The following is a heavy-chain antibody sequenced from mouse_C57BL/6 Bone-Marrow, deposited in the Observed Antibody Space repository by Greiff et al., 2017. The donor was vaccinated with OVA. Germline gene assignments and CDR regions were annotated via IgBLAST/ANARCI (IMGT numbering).Heavy chain of an antibody. CDR3: ARIYYDYDDWYFDV. Sequence: VKLMESGPGLVAPSQSLSITCTVSGFSLTSYAISWVRQPPGKGLEWLGVIWTGGGTNYNSALKSRLSISKDNSKSQVFLKMNSLQTDDTARYYCARIYYDYDDWYFDVWGTGTTVTVSS. V-gene: IGHV2-9-1*01. J-gene: IGHJ1*03. CDR1: GFSLTSYA. D-gene: IGHD2-4*01. CDR2: IWTGGGT.